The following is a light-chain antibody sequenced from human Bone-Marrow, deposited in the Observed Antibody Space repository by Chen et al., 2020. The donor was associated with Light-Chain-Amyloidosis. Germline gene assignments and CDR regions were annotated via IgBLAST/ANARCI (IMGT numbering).Light chain of an antibody. CDR3: SSYTSSSTLVV. Sequence: LTQPPSVSVSPGQSITISCTGTSSDVGGYNYVSWYQQHPGKAPKLMIYDVSNRPSGVSNRFSGSKSGNTASLTISGLQAEDEADYYCSSYTSSSTLVVFGGGTKLTVL. J-gene: IGLJ2*01. CDR2: DVS. CDR1: SSDVGGYNY. V-gene: IGLV2-14*01.